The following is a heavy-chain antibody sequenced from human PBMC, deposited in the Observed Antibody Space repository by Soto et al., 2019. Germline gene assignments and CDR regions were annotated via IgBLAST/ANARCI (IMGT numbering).Heavy chain of an antibody. CDR1: GFTFSSYA. V-gene: IGHV3-48*02. D-gene: IGHD3-22*01. CDR3: ARDITYYYDSSAHAFDI. Sequence: GGSLRLSCAASGFTFSSYAMSWVRQAPGKGLEWVSYISSSSSTIYYADSVKGRFTISRDNAKNSLYLQMNSLRDEDTAVYYCARDITYYYDSSAHAFDIWGQGTMVTVSS. J-gene: IGHJ3*02. CDR2: ISSSSSTI.